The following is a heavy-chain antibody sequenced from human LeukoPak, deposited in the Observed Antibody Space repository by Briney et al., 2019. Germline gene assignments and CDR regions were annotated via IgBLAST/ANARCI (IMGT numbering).Heavy chain of an antibody. V-gene: IGHV1-2*02. D-gene: IGHD6-13*01. CDR3: ATLRPSAGIAAAGTAFDY. CDR1: GYTFTGYY. Sequence: ASVKVSCKASGYTFTGYYMHWVRQAPGQGLEWMGWINPNSGGTNYAQKLQGRVTMTTDTSTSTAYMELRSLRSDDTAVYYCATLRPSAGIAAAGTAFDYWGQGTLVTVSS. CDR2: INPNSGGT. J-gene: IGHJ4*02.